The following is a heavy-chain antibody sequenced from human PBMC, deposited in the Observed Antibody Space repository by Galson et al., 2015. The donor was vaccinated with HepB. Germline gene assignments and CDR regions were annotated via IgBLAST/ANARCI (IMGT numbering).Heavy chain of an antibody. V-gene: IGHV3-48*03. Sequence: SLRLSCAASGFTFSSYEMNWVRQAPGKGLEWVSYISSSGSTIYYADSVKGRFTISRDNAKNSLYLQMNSLRAEDTAVYYCARDRWQRNQGYGMDAWGQGTTVTVSS. CDR1: GFTFSSYE. CDR3: ARDRWQRNQGYGMDA. CDR2: ISSSGSTI. J-gene: IGHJ6*02. D-gene: IGHD5-24*01.